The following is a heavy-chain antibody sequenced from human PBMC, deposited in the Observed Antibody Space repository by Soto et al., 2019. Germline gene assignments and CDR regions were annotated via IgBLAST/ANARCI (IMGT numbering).Heavy chain of an antibody. J-gene: IGHJ4*02. Sequence: QVQLVESGGGVVQPGRSLRLSCAASGFTFSSYGMHWVRQAPGKGLEWVAVISYDGSNKYYADSVKGRFTISRDNYKNTLYLQMNSLRAEDTAVYYCAKDRGAYDSSGYALDYWGQGTLVTVSS. CDR2: ISYDGSNK. D-gene: IGHD3-22*01. CDR3: AKDRGAYDSSGYALDY. V-gene: IGHV3-30*18. CDR1: GFTFSSYG.